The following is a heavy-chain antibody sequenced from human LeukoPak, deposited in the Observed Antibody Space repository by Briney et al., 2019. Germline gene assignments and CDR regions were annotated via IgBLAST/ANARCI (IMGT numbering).Heavy chain of an antibody. J-gene: IGHJ4*02. CDR3: ARQKATMVRGSRRTNYYFDY. CDR2: IYTSGST. V-gene: IGHV4-4*09. CDR1: GGSISSYY. D-gene: IGHD3-10*01. Sequence: SETLSLTCTVSGGSISSYYWSWIRQPPGKGLEWIGYIYTSGSTNYNPSLKSRVTISADTSKNQFSLKLSSVTAADTAVYYCARQKATMVRGSRRTNYYFDYWGQGTLVTVSS.